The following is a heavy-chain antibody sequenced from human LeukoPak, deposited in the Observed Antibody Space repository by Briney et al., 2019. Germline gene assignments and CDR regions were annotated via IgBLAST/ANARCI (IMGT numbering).Heavy chain of an antibody. CDR3: AKAPVTTCRGAYCYPFDY. J-gene: IGHJ4*02. V-gene: IGHV3-23*01. CDR1: GFTFSSYG. CDR2: ITGSGGRT. Sequence: GRSLRLSCAASGFTFSSYGMHWVRQAPGKGLEWVSAITGSGGRTYYADSVKGRFTISRDSSKNTLFLQMNRLRPEDAAVYYCAKAPVTTCRGAYCYPFDYWGQGTLVTVSS. D-gene: IGHD2-21*01.